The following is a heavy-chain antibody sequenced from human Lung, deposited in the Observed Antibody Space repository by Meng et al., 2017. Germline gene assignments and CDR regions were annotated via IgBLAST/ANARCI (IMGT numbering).Heavy chain of an antibody. D-gene: IGHD4-11*01. V-gene: IGHV4-34*01. J-gene: IGHJ4*02. CDR3: ARGPTTMAHDFDY. CDR1: GGSLSDYY. CDR2: INHSGST. Sequence: QVQLQQWGAGRLKPSGTLSLTCVVSGGSLSDYYWSWSRQPPGKGLEWIGEINHSGSTNYNPSLESRATISVDTSQNNLSLKLSSVTAADSAVYYCARGPTTMAHDFDYWGQGTLVTVSS.